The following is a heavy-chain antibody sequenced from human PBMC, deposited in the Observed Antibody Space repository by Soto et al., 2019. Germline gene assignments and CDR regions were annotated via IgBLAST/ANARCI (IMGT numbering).Heavy chain of an antibody. CDR3: AKEVRLGELSLDHPFGY. J-gene: IGHJ4*02. Sequence: QVQLVESGGGVVQPGRSLRLSCAASGFTFSSYGMHWVRQAPGKGLEWVAVISYDGSNKYYADSVKGRFTISRDNSKNTLYLKMNSLRAEDTAVYYCAKEVRLGELSLDHPFGYWGQGTLVTVSS. CDR1: GFTFSSYG. V-gene: IGHV3-30*18. D-gene: IGHD3-16*02. CDR2: ISYDGSNK.